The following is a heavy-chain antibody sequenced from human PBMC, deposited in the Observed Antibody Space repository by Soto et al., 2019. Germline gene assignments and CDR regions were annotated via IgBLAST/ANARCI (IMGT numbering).Heavy chain of an antibody. CDR1: GFTFSSYA. J-gene: IGHJ4*02. Sequence: VGSLRLSCAASGFTFSSYAMSWVRQAPGKGLEWVSAISGSGGSTYYADSVKGRFTISRDNSKNTLYLQMNSLRAEDTAVYYCAKLDYYDSSGYSDYFDYWGQGTLVTVSS. CDR2: ISGSGGST. CDR3: AKLDYYDSSGYSDYFDY. V-gene: IGHV3-23*01. D-gene: IGHD3-22*01.